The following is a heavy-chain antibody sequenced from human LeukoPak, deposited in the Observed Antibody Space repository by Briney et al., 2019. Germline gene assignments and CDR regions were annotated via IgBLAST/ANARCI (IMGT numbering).Heavy chain of an antibody. J-gene: IGHJ4*02. CDR2: IYPGDSDS. D-gene: IGHD6-19*01. V-gene: IGHV5-51*01. Sequence: ESLKISCRGSGYRFTSYWIAWVRQMPGKGLEWMGIIYPGDSDSRYSPSFQGQVTISAHKSISTAYVQWNSLKASDTAMYYCASGRTGYSSRFDYWGQGTLVTVSS. CDR3: ASGRTGYSSRFDY. CDR1: GYRFTSYW.